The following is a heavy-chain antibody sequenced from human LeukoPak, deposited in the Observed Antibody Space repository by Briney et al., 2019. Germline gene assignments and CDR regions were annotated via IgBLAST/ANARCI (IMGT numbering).Heavy chain of an antibody. CDR2: INHSGST. Sequence: SETLSLTCAVYGGSFSGYYWSWIRQPPGKGLEWIGEINHSGSTNYNPSLKSRVTISVDTSKNQFSLKLSSVTAADTAVYYCARHSDYDYVWGSYRHFDYWGQGTLVTVSS. CDR1: GGSFSGYY. CDR3: ARHSDYDYVWGSYRHFDY. J-gene: IGHJ4*02. D-gene: IGHD3-16*02. V-gene: IGHV4-34*01.